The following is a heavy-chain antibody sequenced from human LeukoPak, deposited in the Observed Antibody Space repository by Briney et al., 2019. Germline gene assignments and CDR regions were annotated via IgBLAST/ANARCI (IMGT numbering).Heavy chain of an antibody. CDR1: VFTFSSYC. CDR3: ASGLFSSGWFSDYYYGMDV. V-gene: IGHV3-30*03. D-gene: IGHD6-19*01. Sequence: GRSLRLSCAASVFTFSSYCMHGVRQAPAKGLERVVAISYDGGNKYSADSVKGRFTISRDNSKNTLDLQMNSLRAEDTAVYYCASGLFSSGWFSDYYYGMDVWGQGTTVTVSS. J-gene: IGHJ6*02. CDR2: ISYDGGNK.